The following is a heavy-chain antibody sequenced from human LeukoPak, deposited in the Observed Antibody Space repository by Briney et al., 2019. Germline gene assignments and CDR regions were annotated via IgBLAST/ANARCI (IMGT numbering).Heavy chain of an antibody. D-gene: IGHD6-19*01. V-gene: IGHV1-69*05. J-gene: IGHJ4*02. CDR1: GGTFSSYA. Sequence: SVKDSCKASGGTFSSYAISWVRQAPGQGLEWMGRIIPIFGTANYAQKFQGRVTITTDEPTSTAYMELSSLRSEDTAVYYCARGAIAVAGTPFDYWGQGTLVTVSS. CDR3: ARGAIAVAGTPFDY. CDR2: IIPIFGTA.